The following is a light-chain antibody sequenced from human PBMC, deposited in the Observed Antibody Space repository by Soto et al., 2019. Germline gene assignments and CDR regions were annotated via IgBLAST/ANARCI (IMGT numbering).Light chain of an antibody. CDR3: QSYDSSLSGFV. Sequence: QSVLTQPPSVSGAPGQRVTISCTGSSSNIGAGYDVHWYQPLPGTAPKLLIYDNGNRLSGVPDRFSGSKSGTSASLPITGLQAEDEADYYCQSYDSSLSGFVFGTGTKVTVL. V-gene: IGLV1-40*01. CDR2: DNG. CDR1: SSNIGAGYD. J-gene: IGLJ1*01.